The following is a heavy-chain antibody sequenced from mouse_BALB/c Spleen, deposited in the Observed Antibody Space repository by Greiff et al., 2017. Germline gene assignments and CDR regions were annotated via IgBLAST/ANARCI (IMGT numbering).Heavy chain of an antibody. CDR3: ARDYDYDRYYAMDY. D-gene: IGHD2-4*01. J-gene: IGHJ4*01. CDR1: GYSITSGYY. CDR2: ISYDGSN. V-gene: IGHV3-6*02. Sequence: ESGPGLVKPSQSLSLTCSVTGYSITSGYYWNWIRQFPGNKLEWMGYISYDGSNNYNPSLKNRISITRDTSKNQFFLKLNSVTTEDTATYYCARDYDYDRYYAMDYWGQGTSVTVSS.